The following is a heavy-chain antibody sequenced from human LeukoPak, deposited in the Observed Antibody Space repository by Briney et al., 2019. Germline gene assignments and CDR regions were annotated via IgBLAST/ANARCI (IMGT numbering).Heavy chain of an antibody. Sequence: SETLSLTCAAYGGPFSGYYWGWCRQPPGKGLEWIGEINHSGDTNYDPSLKGRITMSVDTSKNQFSLKLTSVTAADTAVYYCARRVSSLGEISSPPYYYYFHLDVWGKGTTVTVSS. J-gene: IGHJ6*03. CDR2: INHSGDT. D-gene: IGHD3-16*01. CDR1: GGPFSGYY. CDR3: ARRVSSLGEISSPPYYYYFHLDV. V-gene: IGHV4-34*01.